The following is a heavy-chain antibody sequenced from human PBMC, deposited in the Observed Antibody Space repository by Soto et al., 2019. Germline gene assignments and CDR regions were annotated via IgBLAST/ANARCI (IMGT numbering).Heavy chain of an antibody. CDR2: IYYSGST. V-gene: IGHV4-59*01. J-gene: IGHJ5*02. CDR1: GGSISSYY. D-gene: IGHD6-13*01. Sequence: PSETLSLTCTVSGGSISSYYWSWIRQPPGKGLEWIGYIYYSGSTNYNPSLKSRVTISVDTSKNQFSLKLSSVTAADTAVYYCARSGIAAAWWWFDPWGQGTLVTVSS. CDR3: ARSGIAAAWWWFDP.